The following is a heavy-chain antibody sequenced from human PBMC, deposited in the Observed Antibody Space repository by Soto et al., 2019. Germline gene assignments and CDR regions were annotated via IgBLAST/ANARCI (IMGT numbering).Heavy chain of an antibody. CDR1: GGSISSGGYF. CDR3: ARAGLLRGPLLFEQ. Sequence: QVQLQESGPGLVKPSQTLSLTCTVSGGSISSGGYFWTWSRQHPGKGLEWIGYISSSGTTYYDPSLTRQLPISVDTSQHQVALKLTSVTVAGTAVYFCARAGLLRGPLLFEQWGPGSRVTVSS. V-gene: IGHV4-31*01. D-gene: IGHD3-10*01. CDR2: ISSSGTT. J-gene: IGHJ4*02.